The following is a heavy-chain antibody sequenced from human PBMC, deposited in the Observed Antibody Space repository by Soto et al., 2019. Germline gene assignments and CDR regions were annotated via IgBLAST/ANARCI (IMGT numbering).Heavy chain of an antibody. Sequence: EVQLVESGGGLVQPGGSLRLSCAASGFTFSDYTMNWVRQAPGKGLECISYISTSGTTIYYADSVKGRFTISRDNAKNSLFLQMNSLRAEDTAVYYCARDMWRQWLSFDYWGQGTPVTVSS. CDR2: ISTSGTTI. CDR3: ARDMWRQWLSFDY. CDR1: GFTFSDYT. J-gene: IGHJ4*02. D-gene: IGHD6-19*01. V-gene: IGHV3-48*01.